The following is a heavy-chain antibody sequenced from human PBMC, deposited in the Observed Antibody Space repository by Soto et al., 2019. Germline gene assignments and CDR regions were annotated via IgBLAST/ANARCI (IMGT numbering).Heavy chain of an antibody. CDR1: GYIFTNHY. J-gene: IGHJ4*02. CDR3: ARADYYDSSGFYYDY. Sequence: QVQLVQSGAEVKKPGASVKVSCKASGYIFTNHYIHWVRQAPGQGLEWMGIINPSGGSTNYLQKFPGRVTMTRDTSTRTGYMELSSLRSEDTAVYFCARADYYDSSGFYYDYWGQGTLVTVSS. V-gene: IGHV1-46*01. D-gene: IGHD3-22*01. CDR2: INPSGGST.